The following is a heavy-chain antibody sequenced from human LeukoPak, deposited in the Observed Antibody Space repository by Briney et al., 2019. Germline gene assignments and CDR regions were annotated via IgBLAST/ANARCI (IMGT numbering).Heavy chain of an antibody. CDR1: GFTVSSNY. Sequence: PGGSLRLSCAASGFTVSSNYMSWVRQAPGKGLEWVSIIYSGGNTYYADSVKGRFTISRDNSKNTLYLQMNSLRAEDTAVYYCARRSKSVYYYDSSGYFGYWGQGTLVTVSS. D-gene: IGHD3-22*01. V-gene: IGHV3-53*01. CDR3: ARRSKSVYYYDSSGYFGY. CDR2: IYSGGNT. J-gene: IGHJ4*02.